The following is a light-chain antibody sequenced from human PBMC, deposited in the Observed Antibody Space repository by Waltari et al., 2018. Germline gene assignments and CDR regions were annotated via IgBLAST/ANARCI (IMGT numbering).Light chain of an antibody. J-gene: IGKJ2*01. V-gene: IGKV3-20*01. CDR2: GAS. CDR1: QSVSSSY. CDR3: QQYGSSSYT. Sequence: EIVLTQSPGTLSLSQGERATLSCRASQSVSSSYLGWYQQKRGQAPRLLIHGASSRATGIPDRFSGSGSGTDFTLTISRLEPEDFAVYYCQQYGSSSYTFGQGTKVEI.